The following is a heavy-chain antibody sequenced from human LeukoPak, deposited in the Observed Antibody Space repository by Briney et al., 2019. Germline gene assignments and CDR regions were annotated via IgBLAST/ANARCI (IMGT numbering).Heavy chain of an antibody. V-gene: IGHV3-20*04. J-gene: IGHJ4*02. CDR1: GFTFDDYG. D-gene: IGHD3-22*01. Sequence: GGSLRLSCAASGFTFDDYGMSWVRQAPGKGLEWVSGINWNGGSTGYADSVKGRFTISRDNAKNSLYLQMNSLRAEDTALYYCARVTNYFDSSGYYTTHYIDYWGQGTLVTVSS. CDR2: INWNGGST. CDR3: ARVTNYFDSSGYYTTHYIDY.